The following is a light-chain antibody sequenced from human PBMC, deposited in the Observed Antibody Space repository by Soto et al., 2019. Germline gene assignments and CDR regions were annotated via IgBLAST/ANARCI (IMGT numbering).Light chain of an antibody. CDR3: QQYNNWPQT. CDR1: QSVRGN. CDR2: GAS. V-gene: IGKV3-15*01. J-gene: IGKJ1*01. Sequence: EIVFTLSPGTLSVSPGERATLSCRASQSVRGNLAWYQQKPGQAPRLLIYGASTRATGIPARFSGSGSGTEFTLTISSLQSEDFAVYYCQQYNNWPQTFGQGGNVDIK.